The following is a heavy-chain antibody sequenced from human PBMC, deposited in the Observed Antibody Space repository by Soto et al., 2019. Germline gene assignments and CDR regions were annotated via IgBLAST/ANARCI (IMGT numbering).Heavy chain of an antibody. J-gene: IGHJ4*02. CDR3: AREIRWVRGVIIRLFDY. CDR2: ISSSSTI. CDR1: GFTFSSYS. Sequence: GGSLRLSCAASGFTFSSYSMNWVRQAPGKGLEWVSYISSSSTIYYADSVKGRFTISRDNAKNSLYLQMNSLRDEDTAVYYCAREIRWVRGVIIRLFDYWGQGTLVTVS. D-gene: IGHD3-10*01. V-gene: IGHV3-48*02.